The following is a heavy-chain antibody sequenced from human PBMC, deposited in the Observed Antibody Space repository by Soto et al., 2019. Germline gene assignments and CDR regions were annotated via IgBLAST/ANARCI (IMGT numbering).Heavy chain of an antibody. D-gene: IGHD1-26*01. CDR1: GFIFRTYA. J-gene: IGHJ4*02. CDR3: AKDLRPDGRYDLDY. Sequence: SGGSLRLSCAASGFIFRTYAMNWGLQAPGKGLEWVSVMVGDGSSSDYADSVRGRFTISRDNSKNTLYLQMNNLRAEDTAVYYCAKDLRPDGRYDLDYWGQGTLVTVSS. CDR2: MVGDGSSS. V-gene: IGHV3-23*01.